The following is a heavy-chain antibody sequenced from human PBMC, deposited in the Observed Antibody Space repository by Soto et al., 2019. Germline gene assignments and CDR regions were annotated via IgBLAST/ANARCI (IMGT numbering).Heavy chain of an antibody. CDR1: GGTFSSYA. CDR3: ARGAVLWFGEVNAYYFEY. V-gene: IGHV1-69*01. CDR2: IIPIFGTA. D-gene: IGHD3-10*01. J-gene: IGHJ4*02. Sequence: QVQLVQSGAEVKKPGSSVKVSCKASGGTFSSYAISWVRQAPGQGLEWMGGIIPIFGTANYAQKFQGRVTITADESTSTAYMELSSLRSEDTAVYYCARGAVLWFGEVNAYYFEYWGQGTLVTVSS.